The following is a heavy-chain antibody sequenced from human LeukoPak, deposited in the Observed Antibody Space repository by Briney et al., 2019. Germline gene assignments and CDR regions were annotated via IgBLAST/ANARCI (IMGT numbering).Heavy chain of an antibody. V-gene: IGHV3-30*18. Sequence: GRSLRLSCAASGFTFNSFGMHWARQAPDKGLEWVAIISHDGSNKYYADSVKGRFTVSRDNSKNTVYLQMNSLRSEDTALYYCAKDSITWYRLDSWGQGTLVTVSS. D-gene: IGHD6-13*01. CDR1: GFTFNSFG. J-gene: IGHJ4*02. CDR2: ISHDGSNK. CDR3: AKDSITWYRLDS.